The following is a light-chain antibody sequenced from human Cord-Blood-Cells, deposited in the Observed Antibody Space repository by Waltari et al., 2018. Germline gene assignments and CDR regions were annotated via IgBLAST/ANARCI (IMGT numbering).Light chain of an antibody. Sequence: DIVMTQSPDSLAVSLGERATINCKYSQSVLYSSNNKNYLAWYQQKPGQPPKLLIYWASTRESGVPDRFSGSGSGTDFTLTISSLQAEDVAVYYCQQYYSTPPTFCQGTKVEIK. CDR2: WAS. J-gene: IGKJ1*01. V-gene: IGKV4-1*01. CDR1: QSVLYSSNNKNY. CDR3: QQYYSTPPT.